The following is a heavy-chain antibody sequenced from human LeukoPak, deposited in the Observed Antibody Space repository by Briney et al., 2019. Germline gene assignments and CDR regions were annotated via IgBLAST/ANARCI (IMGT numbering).Heavy chain of an antibody. V-gene: IGHV3-9*01. CDR2: ISWNSGSI. CDR1: GFTFDDYA. D-gene: IGHD3-16*01. CDR3: AKETGGNFDY. Sequence: GRSLRLSCAASGFTFDDYAMHWVRQAPGKGLEWVSGISWNSGSIGYADSVKGRFTISRDNAKNSLYLQMNSLRAEDTALYYCAKETGGNFDYWGQGTLATVSS. J-gene: IGHJ4*02.